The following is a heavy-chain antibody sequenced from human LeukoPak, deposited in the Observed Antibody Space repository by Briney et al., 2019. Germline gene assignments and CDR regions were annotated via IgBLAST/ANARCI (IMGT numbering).Heavy chain of an antibody. D-gene: IGHD6-19*01. V-gene: IGHV3-11*06. J-gene: IGHJ4*02. CDR1: GFSFSDYY. CDR3: ARATSGWYKDY. CDR2: ISSSSSYT. Sequence: PGGSLRLSCAASGFSFSDYYMTWIRQAPGKGLEWVSYISSSSSYTNYADSVKGRFTISRDNAKNSLYLQMNSLRAEDTAVYYCARATSGWYKDYWGQGTLVTVSS.